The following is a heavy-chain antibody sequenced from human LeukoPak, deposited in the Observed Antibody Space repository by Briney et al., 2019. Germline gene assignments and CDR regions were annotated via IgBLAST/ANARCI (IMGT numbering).Heavy chain of an antibody. CDR1: GGSISSYY. D-gene: IGHD3-16*01. V-gene: IGHV4-59*01. CDR3: ARDVPGGGGDRGVYYFDY. CDR2: IYYSGST. J-gene: IGHJ4*02. Sequence: PSETLSLTCTVSGGSISSYYWSWIRQPPGKGLEWIGYIYYSGSTNYNPSLKSRVTISVDTSKNQFSLKLSSVTAADTAVYYCARDVPGGGGDRGVYYFDYWGQGTLVTVSS.